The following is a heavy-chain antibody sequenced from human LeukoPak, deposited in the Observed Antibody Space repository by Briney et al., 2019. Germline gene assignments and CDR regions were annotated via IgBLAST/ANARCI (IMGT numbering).Heavy chain of an antibody. CDR3: AKVSYDSSGPFDY. Sequence: GGSLRLSCAASGFPFSNNAMSWVRQAPGKGLEWVSAISGSGGSTYYADSVKGRFTISRDNSKNTLYLQMNSLRAEDTAVYYCAKVSYDSSGPFDYWGQGTLVTVSS. CDR1: GFPFSNNA. J-gene: IGHJ4*02. V-gene: IGHV3-23*01. CDR2: ISGSGGST. D-gene: IGHD3-22*01.